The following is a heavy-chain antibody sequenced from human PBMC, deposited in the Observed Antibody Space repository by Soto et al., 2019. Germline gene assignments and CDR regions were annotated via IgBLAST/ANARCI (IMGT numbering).Heavy chain of an antibody. J-gene: IGHJ4*02. CDR3: AKTFRRRFGELDY. CDR1: GFTFSSYA. D-gene: IGHD3-10*01. V-gene: IGHV3-23*01. CDR2: ISGSGGST. Sequence: GGSPRLSCAASGFTFSSYAMSWVRQAPGKGLEWVSAISGSGGSTYYADSVKGRFTISRDNSKNTLYLQMNSLRAEDTAVYYCAKTFRRRFGELDYWGQGTLVTVSS.